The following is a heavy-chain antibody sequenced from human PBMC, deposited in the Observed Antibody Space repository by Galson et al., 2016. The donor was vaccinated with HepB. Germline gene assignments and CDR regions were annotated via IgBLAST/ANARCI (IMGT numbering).Heavy chain of an antibody. CDR2: IVSSGDGA. D-gene: IGHD3-9*01. CDR1: GFTFNRYS. Sequence: SLRLSCAASGFTFNRYSMTWVRQAPGRGLEWVSSIVSSGDGAFYGESVKGRFTTSRDNSKNTLFLRMDSLRVEDTAVYYCSRDDFDFGRSVFRTDCWGQGTLVTVAS. J-gene: IGHJ4*02. CDR3: SRDDFDFGRSVFRTDC. V-gene: IGHV3-23*01.